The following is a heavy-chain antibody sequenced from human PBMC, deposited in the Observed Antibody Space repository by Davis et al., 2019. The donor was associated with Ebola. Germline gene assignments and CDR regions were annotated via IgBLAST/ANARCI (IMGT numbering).Heavy chain of an antibody. D-gene: IGHD3-22*01. J-gene: IGHJ4*02. CDR3: TRSYYYDSSGYSY. Sequence: GGSLRLSCAASGFTFSDYYMTWIRQAPGKGLEWVGFIRSQTYGGTTESAASVKGRFTMSRHDSNSIAYLQMNSLRAEDTALYYCTRSYYYDSSGYSYWGQGTLVTVSS. CDR1: GFTFSDYY. V-gene: IGHV3-71*01. CDR2: IRSQTYGGTT.